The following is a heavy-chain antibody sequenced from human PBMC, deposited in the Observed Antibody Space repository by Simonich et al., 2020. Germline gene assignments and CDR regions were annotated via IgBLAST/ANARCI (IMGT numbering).Heavy chain of an antibody. CDR3: ARDTSYYGSGSYYFDY. D-gene: IGHD3-10*01. J-gene: IGHJ4*02. CDR1: GFTFSSYS. V-gene: IGHV3-21*01. Sequence: GGGLVKPGGSLRLSCAPSGFTFSSYSMNWVRHAPGKGLELVSSISSSSSYIYYADSVKCRFTISRDNAKNSLYLQMNSLRAEDTTVYYCARDTSYYGSGSYYFDYWGQGTLVTVSS. CDR2: ISSSSSYI.